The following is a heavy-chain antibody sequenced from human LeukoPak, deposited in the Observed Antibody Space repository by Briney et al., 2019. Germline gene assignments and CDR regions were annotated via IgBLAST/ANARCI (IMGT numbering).Heavy chain of an antibody. Sequence: SETLTLTCTVSGDSISSYYWNWIRQPPGKGLEWIGHIHFSGNTNYNPPLKSRVTISLDSANNQFSLRLISVTAADTAVYYCARRVQMSSASATSDTWLDPWGQGTLVSVSP. CDR3: ARRVQMSSASATSDTWLDP. CDR2: IHFSGNT. J-gene: IGHJ5*02. V-gene: IGHV4-59*01. CDR1: GDSISSYY. D-gene: IGHD3-10*01.